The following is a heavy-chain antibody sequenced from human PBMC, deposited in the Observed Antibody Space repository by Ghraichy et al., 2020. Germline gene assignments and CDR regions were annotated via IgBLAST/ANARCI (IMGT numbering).Heavy chain of an antibody. CDR2: VSAGGDNI. Sequence: GGSLRLSCAASGFSLTSYAMSWVRLAPGKGLEWVSSVSAGGDNIYYADSVKGRFTISRDTSKSTLYLQMDSLRAEDTAIYYCATVRWLLSFFDYWGQGTLVTGSS. CDR3: ATVRWLLSFFDY. CDR1: GFSLTSYA. V-gene: IGHV3-23*01. J-gene: IGHJ4*02. D-gene: IGHD3-3*01.